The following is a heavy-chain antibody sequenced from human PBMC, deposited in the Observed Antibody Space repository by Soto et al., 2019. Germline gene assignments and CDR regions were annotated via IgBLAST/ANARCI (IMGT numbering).Heavy chain of an antibody. CDR2: ISFDGINK. CDR1: GFSFRSYG. CDR3: ASRVPDWSYGAPFFQD. V-gene: IGHV3-30*03. Sequence: QVQLVESGGGVVQPGRSLRLACAASGFSFRSYGMHWVRQAPGKGLEWVAVISFDGINKDYADSVKGRFTISRDNSKNTVFLQMNSLRVEDTAVYYCASRVPDWSYGAPFFQDWGQGTLVTVSS. J-gene: IGHJ1*01. D-gene: IGHD5-18*01.